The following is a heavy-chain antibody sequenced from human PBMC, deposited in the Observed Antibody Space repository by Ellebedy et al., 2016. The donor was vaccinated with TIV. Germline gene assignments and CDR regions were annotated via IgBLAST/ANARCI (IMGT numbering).Heavy chain of an antibody. CDR2: IDPSDSYT. D-gene: IGHD3-22*01. CDR3: ARRGIVVRDDAFDI. J-gene: IGHJ3*02. CDR1: GFSFTSYW. V-gene: IGHV5-10-1*01. Sequence: GESLKISXKGSGFSFTSYWISWVRQMPGKGLEWMGRIDPSDSYTNYSPSFQGHVTISADKSINTAYLQWNSLKASDTAMYYCARRGIVVRDDAFDIWGQGTMVIVSS.